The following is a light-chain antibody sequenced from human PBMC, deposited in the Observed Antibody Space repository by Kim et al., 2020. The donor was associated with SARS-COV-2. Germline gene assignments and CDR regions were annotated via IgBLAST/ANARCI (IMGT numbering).Light chain of an antibody. V-gene: IGLV3-21*04. CDR2: YNS. CDR3: QVWDSYTDHRV. CDR1: NLGTRS. J-gene: IGLJ3*02. Sequence: SYELTQPPSVSVPPGETARVTCGGNNLGTRSVHWYQQKPGQAPILVIFYNSDRPSGIPERFSGSNSGNTATLTINRVEAGDEADYYCQVWDSYTDHRVFGGGTKLTVL.